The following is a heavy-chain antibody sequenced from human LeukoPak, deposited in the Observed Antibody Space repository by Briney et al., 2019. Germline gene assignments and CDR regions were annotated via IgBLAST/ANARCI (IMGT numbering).Heavy chain of an antibody. V-gene: IGHV1-46*01. J-gene: IGHJ6*02. Sequence: EASVKVSCKASGYTFTSYYMHWVRQAPGQGLEWMGIINPSGGSTSYAQKFQGRVTMTRDTSTSTVYMELSSLRSEDTAVYYCARDWGYDILTGYYSPPSYYYYYYGMDVWGQGTTVTVSS. CDR2: INPSGGST. D-gene: IGHD3-9*01. CDR1: GYTFTSYY. CDR3: ARDWGYDILTGYYSPPSYYYYYYGMDV.